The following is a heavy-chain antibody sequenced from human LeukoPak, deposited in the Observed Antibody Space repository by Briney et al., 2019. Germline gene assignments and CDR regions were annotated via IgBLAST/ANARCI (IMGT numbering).Heavy chain of an antibody. CDR2: SYHSGGT. V-gene: IGHV4-59*12. Sequence: PSETLSLTCTVSGGSMSSYYWSWIRQPPGKGLKWIGYSYHSGGTNYNPSLKSRVTMSVDTSKNQFSLKLNFVTAADTAVYYCARDRGGYTYSHDYWGQGTLVTVSS. D-gene: IGHD5-18*01. J-gene: IGHJ4*02. CDR3: ARDRGGYTYSHDY. CDR1: GGSMSSYY.